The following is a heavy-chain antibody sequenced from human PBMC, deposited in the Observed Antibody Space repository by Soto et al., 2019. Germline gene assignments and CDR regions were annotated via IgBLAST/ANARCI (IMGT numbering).Heavy chain of an antibody. CDR1: GFNFRTYG. Sequence: GGSLRLSCAASGFNFRTYGMHWVRQAPGKGLEWVAVIWYDGSNKYYADSVKGRFTISRDNSKNTLYLQMNSLRAEDTAVYYCATSWISIAVAGETESYFDYWGQGTLVTVSS. CDR2: IWYDGSNK. J-gene: IGHJ4*02. CDR3: ATSWISIAVAGETESYFDY. V-gene: IGHV3-33*08. D-gene: IGHD6-19*01.